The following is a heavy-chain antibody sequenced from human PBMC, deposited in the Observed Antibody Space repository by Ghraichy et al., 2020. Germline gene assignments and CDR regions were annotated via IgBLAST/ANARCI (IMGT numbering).Heavy chain of an antibody. V-gene: IGHV3-48*04. CDR1: GFTFSSHA. D-gene: IGHD3-22*01. J-gene: IGHJ5*02. CDR3: ARYDTQIGWFDP. CDR2: ISSTIGTM. Sequence: GGSLRLSCAASGFTFSSHAMGWVRQAPGERLEWISYISSTIGTMYYADSVKGRFTISRDNAKNSLYLQMNSLRVEDTAVYYCARYDTQIGWFDPWGQGTLVTVSS.